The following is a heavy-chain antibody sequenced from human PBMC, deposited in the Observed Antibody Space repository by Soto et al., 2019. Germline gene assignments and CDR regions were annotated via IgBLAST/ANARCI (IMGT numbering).Heavy chain of an antibody. Sequence: PGGSLRLSCAASGFTFSSYAMHWVRQAPGKGLEWVAVISYDGSNKYYADSVKGRFTISRDNSKNTLYLQMNSLRAEDTAVYYCARDSSGYYYRYYYYGMDVWGQGTTVTVSS. D-gene: IGHD3-22*01. CDR2: ISYDGSNK. J-gene: IGHJ6*02. CDR3: ARDSSGYYYRYYYYGMDV. CDR1: GFTFSSYA. V-gene: IGHV3-30-3*01.